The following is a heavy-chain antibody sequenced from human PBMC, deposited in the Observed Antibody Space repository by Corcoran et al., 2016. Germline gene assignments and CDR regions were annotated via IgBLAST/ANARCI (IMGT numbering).Heavy chain of an antibody. J-gene: IGHJ5*02. CDR2: ISAYNGNT. CDR3: ARVTIAAAATGTWFDP. Sequence: QVQLVQSGAEVKKPGASVKVSCKASGYTFTSYGISWGRQAPGPGLEWMGWISAYNGNTNYAQKLQGRVTMTTDTSTSTAYMELRSLRSDDTAVYYCARVTIAAAATGTWFDPWCQGTLVTVSS. V-gene: IGHV1-18*01. D-gene: IGHD6-13*01. CDR1: GYTFTSYG.